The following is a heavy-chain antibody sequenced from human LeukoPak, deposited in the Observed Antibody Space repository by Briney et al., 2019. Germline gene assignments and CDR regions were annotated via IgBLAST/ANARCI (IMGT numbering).Heavy chain of an antibody. CDR1: SYTLTRYG. Sequence: ASVNVSRKASSYTLTRYGISWVRQAPGQGLEWMGWISAYNGNTNYAQKPQGRVTMTTDTSTSTAYMELRSLRSDDTAVYYCAREGMITDYWGQGTLVTVSS. CDR3: AREGMITDY. V-gene: IGHV1-18*01. J-gene: IGHJ4*02. D-gene: IGHD3-22*01. CDR2: ISAYNGNT.